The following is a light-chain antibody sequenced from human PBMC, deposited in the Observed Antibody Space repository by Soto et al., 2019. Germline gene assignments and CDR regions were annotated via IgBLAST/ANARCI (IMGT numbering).Light chain of an antibody. Sequence: PAPLALCAFIKPTSTLRRRASQGISSYLAWYQQKPGKAPKLLIYDASALQCRVPSRFTGGGSGTDFTLASTIRHPEDFASYYCHHRYTAPWTFGQGTKVDIK. CDR2: DAS. CDR1: QGISSY. V-gene: IGKV1-8*01. CDR3: HHRYTAPWT. J-gene: IGKJ1*01.